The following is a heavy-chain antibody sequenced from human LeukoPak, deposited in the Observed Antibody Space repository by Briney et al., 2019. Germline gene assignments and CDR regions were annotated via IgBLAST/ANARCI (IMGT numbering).Heavy chain of an antibody. CDR3: ARDLGWSLGFDY. D-gene: IGHD6-19*01. J-gene: IGHJ4*02. CDR2: IYHSGTT. V-gene: IGHV4-4*02. Sequence: SETLSLTCAVSGGSNSITNWWTWVRQPPGKGLEWIGEIYHSGTTRYNPSLKSRVTISIDNSKNQFSLRLISVTAADTAVYYCARDLGWSLGFDYWGPGTLVTVSS. CDR1: GGSNSITNW.